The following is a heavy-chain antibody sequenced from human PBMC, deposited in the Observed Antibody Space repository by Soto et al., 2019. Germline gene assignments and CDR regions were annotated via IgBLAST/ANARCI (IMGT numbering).Heavy chain of an antibody. CDR3: ARPRPNFGAVDS. V-gene: IGHV4-38-2*01. D-gene: IGHD3-10*01. CDR2: IYLGGTT. Sequence: QVQLQESGPGLVKPSETLSLTCAVSGYSITSSSFWGWIRQPPGKGLEWIGSIYLGGTTYYYPSLKSRVTISVDTSRNEFALKLSSVTAADTAVYYCARPRPNFGAVDSWGQGALVTVST. CDR1: GYSITSSSF. J-gene: IGHJ4*02.